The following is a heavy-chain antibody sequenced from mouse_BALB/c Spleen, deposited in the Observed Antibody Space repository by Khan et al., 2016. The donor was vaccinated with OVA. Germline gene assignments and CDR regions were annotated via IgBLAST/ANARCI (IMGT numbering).Heavy chain of an antibody. J-gene: IGHJ2*01. CDR3: ATSYFYGYYFDY. Sequence: EVELVESGGGLVQPGGSRKLSCAASGFTFNSYEMHWVRQAPEKGLEWVAYISGDSNTIYYADTVKGRSTISRDNPKNTLFLQMTSLMSEDTAMYYCATSYFYGYYFDYWGPGTTLTVS. CDR2: ISGDSNTI. CDR1: GFTFNSYE. D-gene: IGHD1-1*01. V-gene: IGHV5-17*02.